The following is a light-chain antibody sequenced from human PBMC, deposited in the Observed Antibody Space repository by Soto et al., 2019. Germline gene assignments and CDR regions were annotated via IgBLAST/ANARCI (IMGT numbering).Light chain of an antibody. CDR1: SSDVGGYNY. CDR2: GVS. J-gene: IGLJ1*01. CDR3: ISYTATRNDV. Sequence: QSALTQPASVSGSPGQSITISCTGTSSDVGGYNYVSWYQHHPGKAPKLIISGVSNRPSGVSNRFSGSKSDNTASLTISGLQADDEADYYCISYTATRNDVFGTGTKLTVL. V-gene: IGLV2-14*01.